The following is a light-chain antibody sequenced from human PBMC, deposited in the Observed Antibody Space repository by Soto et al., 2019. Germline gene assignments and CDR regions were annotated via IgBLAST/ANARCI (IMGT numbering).Light chain of an antibody. Sequence: DIQMTQSPSTLSASVGDRVTITCRASQSISSWVAWYQQKPGKAPKLLIYDASSLESGVPSRFSGSGYRKQFTLTISSLQPYDFATYSCHQYNSYPWTFGQGTKVEIK. CDR2: DAS. CDR1: QSISSW. J-gene: IGKJ1*01. CDR3: HQYNSYPWT. V-gene: IGKV1-5*01.